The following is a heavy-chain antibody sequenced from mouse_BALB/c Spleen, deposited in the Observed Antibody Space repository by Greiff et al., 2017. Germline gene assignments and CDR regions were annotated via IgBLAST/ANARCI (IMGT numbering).Heavy chain of an antibody. CDR2: ISSGGSYT. CDR1: GFTFSSYT. J-gene: IGHJ3*01. CDR3: TRDDHDYYGSSPWFAY. D-gene: IGHD1-1*01. V-gene: IGHV5-6-4*01. Sequence: EVKLQESGGGLVKPGGSLKLSCAASGFTFSSYTMSWVRQTPEKRLEWVATISSGGSYTYYPDSVKGRFTISRDNAKNTLYLQMSSLKSEDTAMYYCTRDDHDYYGSSPWFAYWGQGTLVTVSA.